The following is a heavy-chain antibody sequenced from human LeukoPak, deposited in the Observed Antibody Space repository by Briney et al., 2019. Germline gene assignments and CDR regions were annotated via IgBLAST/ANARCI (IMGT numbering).Heavy chain of an antibody. CDR1: GFTFSSYS. CDR2: ISSSSSYI. CDR3: ARDPGYCSGGSCQYYYYYYMDV. Sequence: GGSLRLSCAASGFTFSSYSMNWVRQAPGKGLEWVSSISSSSSYIYYADSVKVRFTISRDNAKNSLYLQMNSLRAEDTAVYYCARDPGYCSGGSCQYYYYYYMDVWGKGTTVTVSS. J-gene: IGHJ6*03. D-gene: IGHD2-15*01. V-gene: IGHV3-21*01.